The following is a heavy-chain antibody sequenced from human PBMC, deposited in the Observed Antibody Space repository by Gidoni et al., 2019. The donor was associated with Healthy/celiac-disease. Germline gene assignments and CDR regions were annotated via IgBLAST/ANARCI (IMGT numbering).Heavy chain of an antibody. J-gene: IGHJ4*02. CDR1: GFTFSSYA. CDR3: ARGSTSGYYGDYFDY. Sequence: QVQLVESGGGVVQPGRSLRLSCAASGFTFSSYAMHWVRQAPGKGLEWVAVISYDGSNKYYADSVKGRFTISRDNSKNTLYLQMNSLRAEDTAVYYCARGSTSGYYGDYFDYWGQGTLVTVSS. V-gene: IGHV3-30-3*01. CDR2: ISYDGSNK. D-gene: IGHD3-3*01.